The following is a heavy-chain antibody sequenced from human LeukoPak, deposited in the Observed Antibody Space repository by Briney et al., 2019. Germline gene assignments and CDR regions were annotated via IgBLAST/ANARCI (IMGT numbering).Heavy chain of an antibody. J-gene: IGHJ5*02. V-gene: IGHV1-46*01. CDR2: INPSGGST. Sequence: ASVKVSCKASGYTFTSYYMHWVRQAPRQGLEWMGIINPSGGSTSYAQKFQGRVTMTRDTSTSTVYMELSSLRSEDTAVYYCARLGALVPAAKGWFDPWGQGTLVTVSS. D-gene: IGHD2-2*01. CDR1: GYTFTSYY. CDR3: ARLGALVPAAKGWFDP.